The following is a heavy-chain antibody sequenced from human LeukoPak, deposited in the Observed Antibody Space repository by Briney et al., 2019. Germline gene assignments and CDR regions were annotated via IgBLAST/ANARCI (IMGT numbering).Heavy chain of an antibody. J-gene: IGHJ4*02. Sequence: SGPTLVNPTQTLTLTCTFSGLSLSTSGVDVGWIRQPPGKALEWLALIYWNDDKRYSPSLKSRLTITKDTSKNQVVLTMTNMDPVDTATYYCALSTTVGSPFDYWGQGTLVTVSS. CDR2: IYWNDDK. V-gene: IGHV2-5*01. CDR1: GLSLSTSGVD. CDR3: ALSTTVGSPFDY. D-gene: IGHD1-1*01.